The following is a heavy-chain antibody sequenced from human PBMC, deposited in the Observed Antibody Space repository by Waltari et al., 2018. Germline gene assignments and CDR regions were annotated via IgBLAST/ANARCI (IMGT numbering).Heavy chain of an antibody. Sequence: QMQLQESGPGLVKPSGTLSVTCTVSGDSMSSGDWWSWVRQSPEKGLEWIGQIQRSGSTHYNPSFESRVSISIDTSNNQFSLKVTSTTAADTAMYYCARDRGRGIYLDAWGRGTLVTVSA. CDR3: ARDRGRGIYLDA. V-gene: IGHV4-4*02. J-gene: IGHJ4*02. D-gene: IGHD2-15*01. CDR1: GDSMSSGDW. CDR2: IQRSGST.